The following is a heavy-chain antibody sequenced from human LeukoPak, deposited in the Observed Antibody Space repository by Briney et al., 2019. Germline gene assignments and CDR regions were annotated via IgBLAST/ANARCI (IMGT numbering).Heavy chain of an antibody. CDR2: INWNGGST. V-gene: IGHV3-20*04. Sequence: GGSLRLSCAASGFTFSSYAIHWVRQAPGKGLEWVSGINWNGGSTGYADSVKGRFTISRDNAKNSLYLQMNSLRAEDTALYYCARVTYYDSLYYFDYWGQGTLVTVSS. J-gene: IGHJ4*02. CDR3: ARVTYYDSLYYFDY. CDR1: GFTFSSYA. D-gene: IGHD5-12*01.